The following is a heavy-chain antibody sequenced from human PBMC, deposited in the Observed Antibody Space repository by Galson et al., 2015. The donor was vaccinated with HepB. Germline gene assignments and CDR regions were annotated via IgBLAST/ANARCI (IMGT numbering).Heavy chain of an antibody. V-gene: IGHV4-34*01. CDR1: GGSFSGYY. J-gene: IGHJ6*02. Sequence: SETLSLTCAVYGGSFSGYYWSWIRQPPGKGLEWIGEINHSGSTNYNPSLKSRVTISVDTSKNQFSLKLSSVTAADTAVYYCARMPYIVATITVGYYYYGMDVWGQGTTVTVSS. CDR3: ARMPYIVATITVGYYYYGMDV. CDR2: INHSGST. D-gene: IGHD5-12*01.